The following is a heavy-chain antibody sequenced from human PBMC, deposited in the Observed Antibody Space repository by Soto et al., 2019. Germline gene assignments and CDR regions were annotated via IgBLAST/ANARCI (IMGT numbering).Heavy chain of an antibody. J-gene: IGHJ4*02. V-gene: IGHV4-31*03. CDR1: GVSISSCGYY. Sequence: QVQLQESGPGLVKPSQTLSLTSTVSGVSISSCGYYRSWILQHPGKALEWIGYIYYSWSTYYNQSLKSRVTISVDTYKNQFSLKLSSVTAADTAVYYCARVSPRGSGSFDYWGQGTLVTVSS. D-gene: IGHD3-3*01. CDR3: ARVSPRGSGSFDY. CDR2: IYYSWST.